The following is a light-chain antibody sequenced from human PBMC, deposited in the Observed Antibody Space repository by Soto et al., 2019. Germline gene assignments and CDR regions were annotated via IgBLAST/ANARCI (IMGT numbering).Light chain of an antibody. CDR2: AAS. V-gene: IGKV1-39*01. Sequence: DIQMTQSPSSLSASVGDRVTITFQASQDINKNLIWYQQKPGKAPKLLIYAASSLQSGVPSRFSGSGSGTDFTLTISSLQPEDFASYYCQQSFSTPPTFGQGTKVDIK. J-gene: IGKJ1*01. CDR3: QQSFSTPPT. CDR1: QDINKN.